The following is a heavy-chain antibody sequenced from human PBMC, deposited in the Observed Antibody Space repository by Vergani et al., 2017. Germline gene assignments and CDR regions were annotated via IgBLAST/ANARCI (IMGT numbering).Heavy chain of an antibody. Sequence: QVQLQQWGAGLLKPSETLSLTCAVYGGSFSGYYWSWIRQPPGKGLEWIGEINHSGSTNYNPSLKSRVTISVDTSKNQFSLKLSSVTAADTAVYYCARVRYCSSTSCYNGGRAFDIWGQGTMVTVSS. CDR3: ARVRYCSSTSCYNGGRAFDI. D-gene: IGHD2-2*02. CDR2: INHSGST. V-gene: IGHV4-34*01. J-gene: IGHJ3*02. CDR1: GGSFSGYY.